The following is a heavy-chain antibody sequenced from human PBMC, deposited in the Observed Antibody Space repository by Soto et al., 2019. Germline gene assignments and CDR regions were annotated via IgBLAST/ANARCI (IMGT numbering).Heavy chain of an antibody. CDR2: VYHSGST. D-gene: IGHD6-13*01. V-gene: IGHV4-4*02. Sequence: PSEPLSLTCAVSGASIITNNWCSLVRQPPGKGLEWIGEVYHSGSTNCNPSLKSRVTISIDKSKSQFSLRLTSMTAADTAVYYCAVPGAGDFDYWSQGTLVTVSS. CDR1: GASIITNNW. CDR3: AVPGAGDFDY. J-gene: IGHJ4*02.